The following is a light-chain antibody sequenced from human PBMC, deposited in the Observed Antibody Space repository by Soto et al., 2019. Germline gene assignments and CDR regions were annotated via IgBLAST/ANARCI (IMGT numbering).Light chain of an antibody. Sequence: QSALTQPASVSGSPGPSITISCTGTSSDIGAYNFVSWYHQHPGKAPKLMLYDVNIRPSGVSNRFSGSKSGNTASLTISGLQAEDEADYYCTSWTTSTTMIFGGGTQLTVL. CDR3: TSWTTSTTMI. J-gene: IGLJ2*01. V-gene: IGLV2-14*03. CDR2: DVN. CDR1: SSDIGAYNF.